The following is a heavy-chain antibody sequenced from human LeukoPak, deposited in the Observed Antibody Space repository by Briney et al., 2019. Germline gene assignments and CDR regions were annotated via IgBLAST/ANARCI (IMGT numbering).Heavy chain of an antibody. Sequence: GGSLRLSCAASGFTFSSYWMHWVRQAPGKGLVWVSRINNDGSSTSYADSVKGRFTISRDNAKDTLYLQMNSLRAEDTAVYYCEKDVVVVAATGVFDYWGQGTLVTVSS. V-gene: IGHV3-74*01. CDR3: EKDVVVVAATGVFDY. CDR2: INNDGSST. D-gene: IGHD2-15*01. CDR1: GFTFSSYW. J-gene: IGHJ4*02.